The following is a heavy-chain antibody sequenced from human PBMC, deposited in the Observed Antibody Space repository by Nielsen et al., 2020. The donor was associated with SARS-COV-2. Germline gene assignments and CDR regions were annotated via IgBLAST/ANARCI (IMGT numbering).Heavy chain of an antibody. Sequence: GESLKISCAASGFTFSSYGMHWVRQAPGKGLEWVAVISYDGSNKYYADSVKGRFTISRDNAKNSLYLQMNSLRAEDTALYYCAKEPTFDWSGQGYGMDVWGQGTTVTVSS. J-gene: IGHJ6*02. CDR2: ISYDGSNK. CDR1: GFTFSSYG. CDR3: AKEPTFDWSGQGYGMDV. D-gene: IGHD3-9*01. V-gene: IGHV3-30*18.